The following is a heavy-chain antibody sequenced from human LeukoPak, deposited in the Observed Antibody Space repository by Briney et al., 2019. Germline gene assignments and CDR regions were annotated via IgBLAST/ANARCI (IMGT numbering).Heavy chain of an antibody. CDR2: VSGSGSTA. Sequence: GGSLRLSCAASGSTFNNYVMSWVRQAPGKGLEWVSSVSGSGSTAYYADSVKGRFTISRDNSKNTLYLQMNTMRAEDTATYYCAKARVITSFDYWGQGTLVTVSS. CDR1: GSTFNNYV. V-gene: IGHV3-23*01. D-gene: IGHD3-22*01. J-gene: IGHJ4*02. CDR3: AKARVITSFDY.